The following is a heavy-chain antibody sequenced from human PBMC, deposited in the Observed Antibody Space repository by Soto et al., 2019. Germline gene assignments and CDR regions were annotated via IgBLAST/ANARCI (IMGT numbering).Heavy chain of an antibody. J-gene: IGHJ4*02. Sequence: SPVKVSCKASGGTFSSYAISWVRQAPGQGLEWMGGIIPIFGTANYAQKFQGRVTITADESTSTAYMELSSLRSEDTAVYYCARHYYDSSGYQPYYFDYWGQGTLVTVSS. V-gene: IGHV1-69*01. CDR2: IIPIFGTA. CDR3: ARHYYDSSGYQPYYFDY. D-gene: IGHD3-22*01. CDR1: GGTFSSYA.